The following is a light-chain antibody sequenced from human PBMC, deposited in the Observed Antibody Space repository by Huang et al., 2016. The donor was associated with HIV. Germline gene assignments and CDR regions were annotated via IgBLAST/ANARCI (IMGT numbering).Light chain of an antibody. CDR1: QSISSW. CDR2: KGS. CDR3: QQYNSYSWT. Sequence: DIQMTQSPSTLSASVGDRVTITCRASQSISSWLAWYQQKPGKAPKLLIYKGSSLEGGVPSRFSGSGAGTEFTLTISSLQPDDFATYYCQQYNSYSWTFGQGTKVEIK. V-gene: IGKV1-5*03. J-gene: IGKJ1*01.